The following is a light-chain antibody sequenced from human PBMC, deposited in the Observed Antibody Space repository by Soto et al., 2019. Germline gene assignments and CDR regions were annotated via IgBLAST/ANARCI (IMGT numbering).Light chain of an antibody. CDR2: GAS. CDR1: QSVSSSY. CDR3: QQRSNWPIT. Sequence: DIVLTQSPGTLSWSPGERATLSCRASQSVSSSYLAWYQQKPGQAPRLLIYGASSRATGIPDRFSGSGSETDFTLTISDLEPEDFAIYYCQQRSNWPITFGQGTRLEIK. V-gene: IGKV3D-20*02. J-gene: IGKJ5*01.